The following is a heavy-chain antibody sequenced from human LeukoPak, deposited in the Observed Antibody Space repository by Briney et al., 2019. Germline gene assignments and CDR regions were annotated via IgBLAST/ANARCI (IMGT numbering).Heavy chain of an antibody. V-gene: IGHV4-30-2*01. CDR1: GGSISSGGYS. CDR2: IYHGGST. J-gene: IGHJ4*02. CDR3: ARSPYYYGSGSLDY. D-gene: IGHD3-10*01. Sequence: SETLSLTCAVSGGSISSGGYSWSWIRQPPGKGLEWIGYIYHGGSTYYNPSLKSRVTISVDRSKNQFSLKLSSVTAADTAVYYCARSPYYYGSGSLDYWGQGTLVTVSS.